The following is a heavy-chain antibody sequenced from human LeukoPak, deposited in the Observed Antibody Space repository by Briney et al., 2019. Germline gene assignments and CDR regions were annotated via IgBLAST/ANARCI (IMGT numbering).Heavy chain of an antibody. J-gene: IGHJ4*02. D-gene: IGHD6-19*01. CDR1: GFTFSSYG. CDR3: AKAGYSSGWPSTPADY. CDR2: ISYDGSNK. Sequence: GGSLRLSCAASGFTFSSYGMHWVRQAPGKGLEWVAVISYDGSNKYYADSVKGRFTISRDNSKNTLYLQMNSLRAEDTAVYYCAKAGYSSGWPSTPADYWGQGTLVTVSS. V-gene: IGHV3-30*18.